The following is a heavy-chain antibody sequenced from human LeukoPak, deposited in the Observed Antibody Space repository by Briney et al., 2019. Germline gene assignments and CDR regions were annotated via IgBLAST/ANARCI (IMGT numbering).Heavy chain of an antibody. Sequence: SVKVSXKASGGTFSSYAISWMRQAPGQGLEWMGGIIPIFGTANYAQKFQGRVTITADESASTAYMELSSLRSEDTAVYYCARVRSYGSGSYYSYYFDYWGQGTLVTVSS. V-gene: IGHV1-69*01. CDR3: ARVRSYGSGSYYSYYFDY. D-gene: IGHD3-10*01. CDR1: GGTFSSYA. J-gene: IGHJ4*02. CDR2: IIPIFGTA.